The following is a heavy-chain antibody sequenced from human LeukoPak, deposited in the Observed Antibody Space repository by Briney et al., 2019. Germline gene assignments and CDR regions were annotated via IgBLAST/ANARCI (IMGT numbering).Heavy chain of an antibody. CDR1: GGSISSYY. V-gene: IGHV4-59*01. D-gene: IGHD6-19*01. J-gene: IGHJ4*02. Sequence: SETLSLTCTASGGSISSYYWSWIRQPPGKGLEWIGYIYYSGSTNYNPSLKSRVTISVDTSKNQFSLELSSVTAADTAVYYCARGPSGWGFDYWGQGTLVTVSS. CDR2: IYYSGST. CDR3: ARGPSGWGFDY.